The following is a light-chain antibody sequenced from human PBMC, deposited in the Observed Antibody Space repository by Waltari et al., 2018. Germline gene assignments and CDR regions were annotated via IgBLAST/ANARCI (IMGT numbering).Light chain of an antibody. Sequence: QSALTQPASVSGSPGQSITISCTGTSSDVGGYKFVSWYQQHPGKAPKLMIYEVSNRPAGVSNRLSGSKSGNTASLTISGLQAEDEADYYCISYTSSTTWVFGGGTSLTVL. CDR2: EVS. J-gene: IGLJ3*02. CDR3: ISYTSSTTWV. V-gene: IGLV2-14*01. CDR1: SSDVGGYKF.